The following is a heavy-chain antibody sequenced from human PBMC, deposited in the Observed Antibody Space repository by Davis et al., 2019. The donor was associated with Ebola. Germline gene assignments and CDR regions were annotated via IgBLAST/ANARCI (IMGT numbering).Heavy chain of an antibody. V-gene: IGHV5-51*01. Sequence: GESLKISCKGSEYRFANYWIGWVRQMPGKGLEWMGIIYPGDSDTRYSPSFEGQVTISVDRSISTAYLQWSSLKASDIAMYYCARQESLYGSSDYWGQGTLVTVSS. D-gene: IGHD2/OR15-2a*01. CDR1: EYRFANYW. J-gene: IGHJ4*02. CDR2: IYPGDSDT. CDR3: ARQESLYGSSDY.